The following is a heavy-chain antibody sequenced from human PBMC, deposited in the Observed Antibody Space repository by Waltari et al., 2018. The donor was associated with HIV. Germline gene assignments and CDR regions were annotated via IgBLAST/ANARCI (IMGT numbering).Heavy chain of an antibody. CDR3: AKATERWLQPKFFDF. D-gene: IGHD5-18*01. CDR2: IDWNSRNI. CDR1: GFTFGEFG. V-gene: IGHV3-9*01. J-gene: IGHJ4*02. Sequence: EVQMVASGGEFVQPVRSLRLSWSGSGFTFGEFGIHWVRQVPGKGLEGVSGIDWNSRNIEYADSVKGRFIISRDNAKRSLYLDMTSLKSEDTAFYFCAKATERWLQPKFFDFWGQGTLVTVSS.